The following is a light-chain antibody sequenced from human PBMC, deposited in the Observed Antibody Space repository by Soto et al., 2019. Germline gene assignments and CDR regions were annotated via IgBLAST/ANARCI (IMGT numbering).Light chain of an antibody. CDR1: QSVSSSY. V-gene: IGKV3-20*01. CDR2: GAS. Sequence: EIVLTQSPVTLSLSPGERATLSCRVGQSVSSSYLAWYQQKPGQAPRLLIYGASSRATGVPDRFSGSGSGTDFTLTISRLEPEDFASYYCQQYGSSPWTFGQGTQVDI. CDR3: QQYGSSPWT. J-gene: IGKJ1*01.